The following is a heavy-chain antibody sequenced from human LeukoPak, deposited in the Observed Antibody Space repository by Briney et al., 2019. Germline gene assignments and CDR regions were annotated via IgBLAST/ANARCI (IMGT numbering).Heavy chain of an antibody. CDR3: ARHCCSGPAKRVFDI. Sequence: SETLSLTCAVYGGSFSGYYWSWIRQPPGKGLEWIGEINHSGSTNYNPSLKSRVTISVDTSKNQFSLKLGSVTAADTAVYHCARHCCSGPAKRVFDIWGQGTMVTVSS. CDR1: GGSFSGYY. CDR2: INHSGST. J-gene: IGHJ3*02. D-gene: IGHD2-15*01. V-gene: IGHV4-34*01.